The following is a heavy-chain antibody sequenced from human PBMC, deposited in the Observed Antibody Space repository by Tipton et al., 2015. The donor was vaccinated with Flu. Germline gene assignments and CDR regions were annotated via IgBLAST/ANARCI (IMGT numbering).Heavy chain of an antibody. J-gene: IGHJ4*02. V-gene: IGHV3-23*01. CDR3: AKVGLDSWYEIDY. CDR1: GFSFNVYR. Sequence: SLRLSCAASGFSFNVYRMAWVRQVPGRGLEWISAISESGDREHYAESVRGRFTITRDNSKNTLYLQMNSLSGDDTAVYYCAKVGLDSWYEIDYWGQGTLVTVSS. D-gene: IGHD6-13*01. CDR2: ISESGDRE.